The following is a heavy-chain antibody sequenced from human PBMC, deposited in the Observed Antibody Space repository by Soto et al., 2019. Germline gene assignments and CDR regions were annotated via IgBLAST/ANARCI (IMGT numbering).Heavy chain of an antibody. CDR2: ISAYNGNT. CDR1: GYTFTSYG. J-gene: IGHJ3*02. D-gene: IGHD3-10*01. Sequence: QVQLVQSGAEVKKPGASVKVSCKASGYTFTSYGISWVRQAPGQGLEWMGWISAYNGNTNYAQKLQGRVTMTTDTSTSTAYMELRSLRSDDTAVYYCASDGVLLWFGELNDAFDIWGQGTMVTVSS. CDR3: ASDGVLLWFGELNDAFDI. V-gene: IGHV1-18*04.